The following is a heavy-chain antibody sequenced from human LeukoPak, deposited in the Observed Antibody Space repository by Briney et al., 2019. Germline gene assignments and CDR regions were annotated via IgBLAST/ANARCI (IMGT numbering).Heavy chain of an antibody. D-gene: IGHD1-7*01. CDR3: ARVRNNWNYFSARNNWFDP. CDR1: GYSISSGYY. V-gene: IGHV4-38-2*01. J-gene: IGHJ5*02. Sequence: SETLSLTCAVSGYSISSGYYWGWIRQPPGRGLEWIGSIYHSRSTYDNPSLKSRVTISVDTSKNQFSLKLSSVTAADTAVYYCARVRNNWNYFSARNNWFDPWGQGTLVTVSS. CDR2: IYHSRST.